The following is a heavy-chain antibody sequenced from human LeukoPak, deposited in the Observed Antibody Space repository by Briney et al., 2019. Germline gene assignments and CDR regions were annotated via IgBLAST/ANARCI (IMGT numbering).Heavy chain of an antibody. D-gene: IGHD3-22*01. CDR1: GGSISSYY. Sequence: KASETLSLTCTVSGGSISSYYWSWIRQPPGKGLEWIGYIYYSGSTNYNPSLKSRVTISVDTSKNQFSLKLSSVTAADTAVYYCARDHPSTYYYDSSGYDAFDIWGQGTMVTVSS. CDR2: IYYSGST. CDR3: ARDHPSTYYYDSSGYDAFDI. J-gene: IGHJ3*02. V-gene: IGHV4-59*12.